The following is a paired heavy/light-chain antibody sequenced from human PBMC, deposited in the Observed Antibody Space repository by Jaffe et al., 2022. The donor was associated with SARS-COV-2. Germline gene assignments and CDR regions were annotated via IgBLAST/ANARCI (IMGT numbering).Light chain of an antibody. CDR3: ILYMGNGIWV. Sequence: QTVVTQEPSISVSPGGTVTLTCGLSSGSVSTTYFPSWYQQTPGQAPRTLIYTTNTRSSGVPGRFSGSILGNKAALTITGAQADDECDYYCILYMGNGIWVFGGGTKLTVL. J-gene: IGLJ2*01. CDR1: SGSVSTTYF. V-gene: IGLV8-61*01. CDR2: TTN.
Heavy chain of an antibody. CDR3: VKRPYDYWSGYYFDY. V-gene: IGHV3-23*01. D-gene: IGHD3-3*01. CDR2: ISGSGATT. J-gene: IGHJ4*02. Sequence: EVQLLESGGGLVQPGGSLRLSCAASGFTFSSYSMSWVRQAPGKGLECVSHISGSGATTYYVDSVKGRFTISRDNSKNTLHLQMNSLRAEDTAVYYCVKRPYDYWSGYYFDYWGRGTLVTVSS. CDR1: GFTFSSYS.